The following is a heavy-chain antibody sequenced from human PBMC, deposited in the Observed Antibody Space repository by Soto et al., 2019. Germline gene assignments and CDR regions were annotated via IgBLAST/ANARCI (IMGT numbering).Heavy chain of an antibody. J-gene: IGHJ4*02. Sequence: GGSLRLSCAASGFTFSTYGMHWVRQAPGKGLEWVAVISYDGNIKYYADSVKGRFTISRDNSKNTLYLQMNSLRAEDTAVYYCVRIARYYDSSGPFDYWGQGTLVTVSS. CDR1: GFTFSTYG. CDR2: ISYDGNIK. V-gene: IGHV3-30*03. CDR3: VRIARYYDSSGPFDY. D-gene: IGHD3-22*01.